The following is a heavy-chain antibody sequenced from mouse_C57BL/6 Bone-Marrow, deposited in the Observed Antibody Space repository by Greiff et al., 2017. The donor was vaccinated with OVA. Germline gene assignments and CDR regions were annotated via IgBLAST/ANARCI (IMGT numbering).Heavy chain of an antibody. Sequence: VQLQQSGPGLVQPSQSLSITCTVSGFSLTSYGVHWVRQSPGKGLEWLGVIWRGGSTDYNAAFMSRLSITKDNSKSQVFFKMNSLQADDTAIYYCAKNRAYFYYAMDYWGQGTSVTVSS. CDR1: GFSLTSYG. CDR3: AKNRAYFYYAMDY. V-gene: IGHV2-5*01. J-gene: IGHJ4*01. D-gene: IGHD2-10*01. CDR2: IWRGGST.